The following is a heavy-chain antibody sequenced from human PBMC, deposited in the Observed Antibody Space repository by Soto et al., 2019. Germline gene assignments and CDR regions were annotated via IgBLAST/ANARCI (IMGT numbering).Heavy chain of an antibody. CDR2: ISYDGSNK. CDR3: ARRVGAITYYFDY. V-gene: IGHV3-30-3*01. J-gene: IGHJ4*02. Sequence: QVQLVESGGGVVQPGRSLRLSCAASGFTFSSYAMRWVRQAPGKGLEWVAVISYDGSNKYYADSVKGRFTISRDNSKNTLYLQMNSLRAEDTAVYYCARRVGAITYYFDYWGQGTLVTVSS. D-gene: IGHD1-26*01. CDR1: GFTFSSYA.